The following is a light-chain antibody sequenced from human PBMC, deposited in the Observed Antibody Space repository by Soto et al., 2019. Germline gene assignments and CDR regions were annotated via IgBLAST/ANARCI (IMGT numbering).Light chain of an antibody. J-gene: IGKJ1*01. CDR2: DVS. CDR3: QQYNSYSRT. Sequence: DIQMTQSPSTLSASVGDRVTISCRASLPISPWLAWYQQKPGKAPKLLIYDVSTLESGVPSRFSGSESGAEFTLTISNLQPDDFATYYCQQYNSYSRTFGQGTKVDIK. V-gene: IGKV1-5*01. CDR1: LPISPW.